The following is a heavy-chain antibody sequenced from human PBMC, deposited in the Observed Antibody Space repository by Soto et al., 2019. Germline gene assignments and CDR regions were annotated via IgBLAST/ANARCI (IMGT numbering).Heavy chain of an antibody. D-gene: IGHD6-6*01. J-gene: IGHJ5*02. CDR1: GGSISSSSYY. CDR2: IYYSGST. Sequence: SETLSLTCTVSGGSISSSSYYWGWIRQPPGKGLEWIGSIYYSGSTYYNPSLKSRVTISVDTSKNQFSLKLSSVTAADTAVYYCARFLAARSGWFDPWGQGTLVTVSS. CDR3: ARFLAARSGWFDP. V-gene: IGHV4-39*01.